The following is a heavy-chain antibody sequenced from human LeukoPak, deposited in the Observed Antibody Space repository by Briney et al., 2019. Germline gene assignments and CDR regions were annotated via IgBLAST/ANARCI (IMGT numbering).Heavy chain of an antibody. CDR1: GFTFSSYS. V-gene: IGHV3-21*01. D-gene: IGHD3-3*01. CDR3: ARDQGKTYYDFWRGYYSYYMDV. CDR2: ISSSSSYI. Sequence: PGGSLRLSCAASGFTFSSYSMNWVRQAPGKGLEWVSSISSSSSYIYYADSVKGRFTISRDNAKNSLYLQMNSLRAEDTAVYYCARDQGKTYYDFWRGYYSYYMDVWGKGTTVTVSS. J-gene: IGHJ6*03.